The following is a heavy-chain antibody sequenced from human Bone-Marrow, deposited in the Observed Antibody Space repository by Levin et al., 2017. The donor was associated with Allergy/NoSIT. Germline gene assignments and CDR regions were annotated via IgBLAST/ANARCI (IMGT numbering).Heavy chain of an antibody. J-gene: IGHJ6*02. D-gene: IGHD1-1*01. Sequence: LRLSCTVSGGSISSGDYYWSWIRQPPGKGLEWIGYIYYSGSTYYNPSLKSRVTISVDTSKNQFSLKLSSVTAADTAVYYCARDHRWNDYGMDVWGQGTTVTVS. CDR1: GGSISSGDYY. V-gene: IGHV4-30-4*01. CDR3: ARDHRWNDYGMDV. CDR2: IYYSGST.